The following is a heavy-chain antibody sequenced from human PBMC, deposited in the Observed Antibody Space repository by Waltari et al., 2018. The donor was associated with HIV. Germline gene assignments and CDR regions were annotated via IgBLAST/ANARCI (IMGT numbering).Heavy chain of an antibody. CDR1: GFTFSSYS. CDR2: ISSSSSNI. V-gene: IGHV3-48*04. Sequence: EVQLVESGGGLVQPGGSLRLSCAASGFTFSSYSMNWVRQAPGKGLEWVSYISSSSSNIYYADSVKGRFTISRDNAQNSLYLQMNSLRAEDTAVYYCARAFGGFGGWLHYNFDYWGQGTLVTVSS. J-gene: IGHJ4*02. D-gene: IGHD3-10*01. CDR3: ARAFGGFGGWLHYNFDY.